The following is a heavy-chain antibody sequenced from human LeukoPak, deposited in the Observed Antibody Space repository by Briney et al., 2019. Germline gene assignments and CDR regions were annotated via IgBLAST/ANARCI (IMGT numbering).Heavy chain of an antibody. CDR1: GFTFSSYS. J-gene: IGHJ4*02. CDR2: INHSGST. D-gene: IGHD2-21*01. V-gene: IGHV4-34*01. Sequence: GSLRLSCAASGFTFSSYSMNWIRQPPGKGLEWIGEINHSGSTNYNPSLKSRVTISVDTSKNQFSLKLSSVTAADTAVYYCARVVRGDWDSSIGYWGQGTLVTVSS. CDR3: ARVVRGDWDSSIGY.